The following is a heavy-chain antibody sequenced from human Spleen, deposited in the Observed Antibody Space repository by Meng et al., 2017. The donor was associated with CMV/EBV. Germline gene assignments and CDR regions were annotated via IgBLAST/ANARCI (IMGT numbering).Heavy chain of an antibody. CDR3: ARGPSYQLLND. CDR1: GFTFSSYS. D-gene: IGHD2-2*01. J-gene: IGHJ4*02. CDR2: ISSSSSYI. V-gene: IGHV3-21*03. Sequence: GGSLRLSCAASGFTFSSYSMNWVRQAPGKGLEWVSSISSSSSYIYYADSVKGRFTISRDKSTNTLYLQMNSLRAEDTAVYYCARGPSYQLLNDWGQGTMVTVSS.